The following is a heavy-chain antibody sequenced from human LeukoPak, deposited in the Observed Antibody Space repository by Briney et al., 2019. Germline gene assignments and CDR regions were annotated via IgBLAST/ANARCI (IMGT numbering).Heavy chain of an antibody. CDR2: ISAYNVNT. D-gene: IGHD3-16*02. CDR1: GYTFTSYV. V-gene: IGHV1-18*01. J-gene: IGHJ6*03. Sequence: ASVKVSCKASGYTFTSYVISWGPQAPGQGVEGMGWISAYNVNTNYAQKLQVRGTITTYTSTRTAYMELRSLRSDDPAVYYCARAGGITFGGVIVRGYYYYYYMDVWGKGTTVTVSS. CDR3: ARAGGITFGGVIVRGYYYYYYMDV.